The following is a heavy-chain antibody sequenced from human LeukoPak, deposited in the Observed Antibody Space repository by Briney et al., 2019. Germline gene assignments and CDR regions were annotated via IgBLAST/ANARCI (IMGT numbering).Heavy chain of an antibody. CDR1: GYRFTSYW. CDR2: IDPSDSYS. J-gene: IGHJ3*02. V-gene: IGHV5-10-1*01. D-gene: IGHD3-22*01. CDR3: ARQGYYDSSGWTFDI. Sequence: GESLRISSKGSGYRFTSYWISWVRQMPGKGLEWMGRIDPSDSYSNYSPSFQGHVTMSADKSISTAYLQWSSLKASDTAMYYCARQGYYDSSGWTFDIWGQGTMVTVSS.